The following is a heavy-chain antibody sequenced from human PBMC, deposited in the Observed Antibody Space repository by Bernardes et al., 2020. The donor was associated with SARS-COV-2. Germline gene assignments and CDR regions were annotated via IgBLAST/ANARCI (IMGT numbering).Heavy chain of an antibody. CDR2: IWYDGSNK. V-gene: IGHV3-33*01. CDR3: ARDVIVSSGWEEYFDY. Sequence: GGSLRLSCAASGFTFSSYGMHWVRQAPGKGLEWVAVIWYDGSNKYYADSVKGRFTISRDNSKNTLYLQMNSLRAEDTAVYYCARDVIVSSGWEEYFDYWGQGTLVTVSS. D-gene: IGHD6-19*01. J-gene: IGHJ4*02. CDR1: GFTFSSYG.